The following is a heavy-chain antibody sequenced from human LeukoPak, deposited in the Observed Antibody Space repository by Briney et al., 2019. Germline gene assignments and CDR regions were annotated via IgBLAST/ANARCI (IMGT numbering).Heavy chain of an antibody. Sequence: PGGPLRLSCAASGFTVSSNYMSWVRQAPGKGLEWVSVIYSGGSTYYADSVKGRFTISRDNSKNTLYLQMNSLRAEDTAVYYCARDGRGYCSGGSCYPYYYYGMDVWGQGTTVTVPS. CDR2: IYSGGST. J-gene: IGHJ6*02. V-gene: IGHV3-66*01. CDR1: GFTVSSNY. D-gene: IGHD2-15*01. CDR3: ARDGRGYCSGGSCYPYYYYGMDV.